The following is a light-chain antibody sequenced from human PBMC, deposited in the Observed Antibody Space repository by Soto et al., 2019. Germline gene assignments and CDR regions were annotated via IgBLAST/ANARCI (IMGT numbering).Light chain of an antibody. V-gene: IGKV1-12*01. CDR1: QDIKSW. Sequence: DIQMTQSPSSVSASVGDRVTITCRASQDIKSWLTWYHQKPGKAPKVLIYIASRLEPGVPSRFSGRGSGTDFSLTISNLQPEDFATYFCQQSKSFPLTFGGGTKVEIK. J-gene: IGKJ4*01. CDR3: QQSKSFPLT. CDR2: IAS.